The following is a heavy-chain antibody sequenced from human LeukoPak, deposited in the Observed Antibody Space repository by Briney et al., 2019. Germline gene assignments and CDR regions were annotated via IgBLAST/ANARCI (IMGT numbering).Heavy chain of an antibody. J-gene: IGHJ5*02. CDR2: INPNSGGT. CDR1: GYTFTDYY. D-gene: IGHD6-13*01. CDR3: ARGRSSSWYNWFDP. V-gene: IGHV1-2*02. Sequence: SAKVSCKASGYTFTDYYINWVRQAPGQGLEWMGWINPNSGGTNYALKFQGRVTMTRDTSIRTAYMELSRLRSDDTAVYYCARGRSSSWYNWFDPWGQGTLVTVSS.